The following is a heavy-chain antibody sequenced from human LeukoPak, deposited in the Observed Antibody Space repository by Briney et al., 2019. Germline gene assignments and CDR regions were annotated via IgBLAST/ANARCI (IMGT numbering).Heavy chain of an antibody. CDR2: IKQDGSEK. J-gene: IGHJ6*03. CDR1: GFTFSSYW. CDR3: AREEDYYYMDV. V-gene: IGHV3-7*01. Sequence: PGGSLRLSCEASGFTFSSYWMSWVRQAPGKGLEWVANIKQDGSEKYYVDSVKGRFTISRDNAKNSLYLQMNSLGAEDTAVYYCAREEDYYYMDVWGKGTTVTVSS.